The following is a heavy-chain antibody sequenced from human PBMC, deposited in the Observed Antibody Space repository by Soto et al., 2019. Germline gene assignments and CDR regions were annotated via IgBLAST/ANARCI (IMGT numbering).Heavy chain of an antibody. D-gene: IGHD2-21*02. V-gene: IGHV1-46*01. J-gene: IGHJ6*02. Sequence: ASVKVSCKASRDMFTYSFFHWVRQAPGQGLEWMGITNPHGRTTNYEQRFKGRVKMTWDTSASTVYMEVTSLRPEDRAVYYCARVQMGPRRDFMDVWGQGTRVTVSS. CDR2: TNPHGRTT. CDR3: ARVQMGPRRDFMDV. CDR1: RDMFTYSF.